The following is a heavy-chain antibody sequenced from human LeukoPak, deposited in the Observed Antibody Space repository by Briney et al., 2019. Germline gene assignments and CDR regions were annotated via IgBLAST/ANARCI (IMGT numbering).Heavy chain of an antibody. J-gene: IGHJ4*02. V-gene: IGHV1-8*02. Sequence: ASVKVSCKASGNMFTGSYINWVRQAPGQGLEWMGWMSPVSGIGGSAQRFQGRVTLTRDTSISTAYMEVSNLRSDDTAFYYCARAPMGTAALYWGQGTLVTVSS. D-gene: IGHD2-2*01. CDR3: ARAPMGTAALY. CDR2: MSPVSGIG. CDR1: GNMFTGSY.